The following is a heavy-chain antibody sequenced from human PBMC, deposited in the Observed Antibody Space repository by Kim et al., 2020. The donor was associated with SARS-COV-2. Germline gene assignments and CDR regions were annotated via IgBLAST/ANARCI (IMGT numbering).Heavy chain of an antibody. Sequence: GGSLRLSCGAFGFTFSNHHMHWVRQAPGKGLEWVSRIQSDGSRTTYADSVKGRFTISRDNAKNTLYLQMNSLRAEDTAVYYCARVNTTLQGVIRVRYGM. J-gene: IGHJ6*01. CDR1: GFTFSNHH. CDR2: IQSDGSRT. V-gene: IGHV3-74*01. CDR3: ARVNTTLQGVIRVRYGM. D-gene: IGHD3-10*01.